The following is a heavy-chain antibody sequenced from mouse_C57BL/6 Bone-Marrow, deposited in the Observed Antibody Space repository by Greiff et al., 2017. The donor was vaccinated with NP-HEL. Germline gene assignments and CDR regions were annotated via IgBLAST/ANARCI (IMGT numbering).Heavy chain of an antibody. V-gene: IGHV1-64*01. CDR3: ASRTGTGYYFDY. CDR2: IHPNSGST. D-gene: IGHD4-1*01. CDR1: GYTFTSYW. J-gene: IGHJ2*01. Sequence: QVQLQQPGAELVKPGASVKLSCKASGYTFTSYWMHWVKQRPGQGLEWIGMIHPNSGSTNYNEKFKSKATLTVDKSSSTAYMQLSSLTSEDSAVYYWASRTGTGYYFDYWGQGTTLTVSS.